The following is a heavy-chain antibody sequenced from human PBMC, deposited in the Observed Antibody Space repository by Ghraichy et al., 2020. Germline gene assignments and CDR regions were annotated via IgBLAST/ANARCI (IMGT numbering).Heavy chain of an antibody. CDR2: IYHSGST. CDR1: GGSISSGGYS. Sequence: SETLSLTCAVSGGSISSGGYSWSWIRQPPGKGLEWIGYIYHSGSTYYNPSLKSRVTISVDRSKNQFSLKLSSVTAADTAVYYCARDHCSSTSCYGHNWFDPWGQGTLVTVSS. D-gene: IGHD2-2*01. CDR3: ARDHCSSTSCYGHNWFDP. J-gene: IGHJ5*02. V-gene: IGHV4-30-2*01.